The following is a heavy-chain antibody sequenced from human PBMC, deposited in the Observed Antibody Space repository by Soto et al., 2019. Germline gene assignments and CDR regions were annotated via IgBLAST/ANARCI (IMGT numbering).Heavy chain of an antibody. V-gene: IGHV1-69*01. J-gene: IGHJ6*02. CDR3: ARSQGSSTSLEIYYYYYYGMDV. CDR1: GGTFSSYA. Sequence: QVQLVQSGAEVKKPGSSVKVSCKASGGTFSSYAISWVRQAPGQGLEWMRGIIPISGTANYAQKFQGRVTITAEESTSTAYMELSSLISEDTAVYYCARSQGSSTSLEIYYYYYYGMDVWGQGTTVTVSS. CDR2: IIPISGTA. D-gene: IGHD2-2*01.